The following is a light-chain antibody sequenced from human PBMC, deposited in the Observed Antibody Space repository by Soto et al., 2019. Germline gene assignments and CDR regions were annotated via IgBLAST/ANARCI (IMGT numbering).Light chain of an antibody. CDR3: GTWDSSLSAVV. CDR1: SSNIGNNY. V-gene: IGLV1-51*01. CDR2: DNN. J-gene: IGLJ2*01. Sequence: QAVVTQPPSVSAAPGQKVTISCSGSSSNIGNNYVSWYQQLPGTAPKLLIYDNNKRPSGIPDRFSGSKSGTSATLGITGLXTXDXADYYCGTWDSSLSAVVFGGGTKLTVL.